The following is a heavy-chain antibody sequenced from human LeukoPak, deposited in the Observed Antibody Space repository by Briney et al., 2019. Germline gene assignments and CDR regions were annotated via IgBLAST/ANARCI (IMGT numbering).Heavy chain of an antibody. Sequence: PGGSLRLSCAASGFTFSSYAMSWVRQAPGKGLEGVSAICGSGGSTYYADSVKGRFTISRDNSKNTLYLQMNSLGAEDTAVYYCAKDSSRAGLFSTYQLPNNADAFDIWGQGTIVTVSS. J-gene: IGHJ3*02. CDR3: AKDSSRAGLFSTYQLPNNADAFDI. D-gene: IGHD2-2*01. CDR1: GFTFSSYA. V-gene: IGHV3-23*01. CDR2: ICGSGGST.